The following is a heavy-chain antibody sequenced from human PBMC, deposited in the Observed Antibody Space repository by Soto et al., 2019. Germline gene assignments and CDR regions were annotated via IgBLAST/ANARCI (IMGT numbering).Heavy chain of an antibody. CDR1: GGTFSSYA. J-gene: IGHJ6*02. CDR2: IIPIFGTA. D-gene: IGHD2-15*01. Sequence: QVQLVQSGAEVKKPGSSVKVSYKASGGTFSSYAISWVRQAPGQGLEWMGGIIPIFGTANYAQKFQGRVTITADESTSTAYMELSSLRSEDTAVYYCARSQDIVVVVAATPHYYYYGMDVWGQGTTVTVSS. V-gene: IGHV1-69*12. CDR3: ARSQDIVVVVAATPHYYYYGMDV.